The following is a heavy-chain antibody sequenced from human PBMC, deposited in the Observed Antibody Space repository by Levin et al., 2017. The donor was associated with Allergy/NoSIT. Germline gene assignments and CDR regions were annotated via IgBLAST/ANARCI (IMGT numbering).Heavy chain of an antibody. CDR3: ARGPPGNLYGDYPGYFDY. V-gene: IGHV3-74*01. Sequence: GGSLRLSCAASGFTFSSYWMHWVRQAPGKGLVWVSRINSDGSSTSYADSVKGRFTISRDNAKNTLYLQMNSLRAEDTAVYYCARGPPGNLYGDYPGYFDYWGQGTLVTVSS. J-gene: IGHJ4*02. D-gene: IGHD4-17*01. CDR1: GFTFSSYW. CDR2: INSDGSST.